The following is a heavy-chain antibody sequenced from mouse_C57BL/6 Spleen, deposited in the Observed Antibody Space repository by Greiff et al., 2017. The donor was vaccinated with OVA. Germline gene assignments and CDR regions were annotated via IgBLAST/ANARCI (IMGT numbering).Heavy chain of an antibody. D-gene: IGHD2-5*01. CDR1: GFTFSSYT. V-gene: IGHV5-9*01. CDR3: ARNSNYWYFDV. CDR2: ISGGGGNT. Sequence: EVQGVESGGGLVKPGGSLKLSCAASGFTFSSYTMSWVRQTPEKRLEWVATISGGGGNTYYPDSVKGRFTISRDNAKNTLYLQMSSLRSEDTALYYCARNSNYWYFDVWGTGTTVTVSS. J-gene: IGHJ1*03.